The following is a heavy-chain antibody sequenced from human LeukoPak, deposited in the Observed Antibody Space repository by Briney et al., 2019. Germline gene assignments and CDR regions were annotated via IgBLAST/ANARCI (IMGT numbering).Heavy chain of an antibody. D-gene: IGHD3-3*01. CDR1: GYTFTSYG. CDR2: ISAYNGNT. Sequence: RASVKVSCKASGYTFTSYGISWVRQAPGHGLEWMGWISAYNGNTNYAQKLQGRVTMTTDTSTSTAYMELSRLRSDDTAVYYCARFLWSTHRSFDYWGQGTLVTVSS. V-gene: IGHV1-18*01. CDR3: ARFLWSTHRSFDY. J-gene: IGHJ4*02.